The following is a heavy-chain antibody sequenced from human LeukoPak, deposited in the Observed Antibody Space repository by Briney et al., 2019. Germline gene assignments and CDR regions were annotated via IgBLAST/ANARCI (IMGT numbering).Heavy chain of an antibody. CDR1: GGSISSSSYY. V-gene: IGHV4-39*01. Sequence: SETPSLTCTVSGGSISSSSYYWGWIRQPPGEGLEWIGSIYYSGSTYYNPSLKSRVTISVDTSKNQFSLKLSSVTAADTAVYYCARRNEDLIAAAGSDAFDIWGQGTMVTVSS. CDR2: IYYSGST. D-gene: IGHD6-13*01. J-gene: IGHJ3*02. CDR3: ARRNEDLIAAAGSDAFDI.